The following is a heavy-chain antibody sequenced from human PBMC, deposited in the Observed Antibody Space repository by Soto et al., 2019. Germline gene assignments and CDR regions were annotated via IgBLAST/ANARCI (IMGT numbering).Heavy chain of an antibody. CDR3: ACGYSYGSRRGDYDGMDV. CDR2: ISAYNSNT. CDR1: GYTFTNYG. D-gene: IGHD5-18*01. Sequence: QVQLVQSGAEVRKPGASVKVSCKASGYTFTNYGITWVRQAPGQGLEWMGWISAYNSNTNYAQKLQGRVTRPTDTSTSTAYMELRSLRSDDTAIYYCACGYSYGSRRGDYDGMDVWGQGTTVAVSS. J-gene: IGHJ6*02. V-gene: IGHV1-18*01.